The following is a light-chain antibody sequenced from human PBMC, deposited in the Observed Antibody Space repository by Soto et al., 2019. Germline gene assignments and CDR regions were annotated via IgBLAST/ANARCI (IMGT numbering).Light chain of an antibody. V-gene: IGLV2-14*01. J-gene: IGLJ2*01. Sequence: QSALTQPASVSGSPGQSITISCTGTSSDVGGYNYVSWYQQHPVKAPKLMIYEVSNRPSGVSNRFSGSKSGNTASLTISGIQAEDEADSYCSSYTSSSTVVFGGGTKLTVL. CDR2: EVS. CDR1: SSDVGGYNY. CDR3: SSYTSSSTVV.